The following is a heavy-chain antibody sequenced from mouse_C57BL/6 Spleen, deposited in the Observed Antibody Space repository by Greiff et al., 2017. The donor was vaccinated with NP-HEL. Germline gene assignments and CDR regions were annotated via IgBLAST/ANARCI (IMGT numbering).Heavy chain of an antibody. V-gene: IGHV10-1*01. CDR1: GFSFNTYA. CDR2: IRSKSNNYAT. CDR3: VRPYGNDFAY. J-gene: IGHJ3*01. D-gene: IGHD2-1*01. Sequence: EVKVVESGGGLVQPKGSLKLSCAASGFSFNTYAMNWVRQAPGKGLEWVARIRSKSNNYATYYADSVKDRFTISRDDSESMLYLQMNNLKTEDTAMYYCVRPYGNDFAYWGQGTLVTVSA.